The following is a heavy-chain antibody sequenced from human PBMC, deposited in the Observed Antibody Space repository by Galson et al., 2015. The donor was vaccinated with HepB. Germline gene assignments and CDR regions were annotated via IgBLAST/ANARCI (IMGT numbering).Heavy chain of an antibody. J-gene: IGHJ4*02. D-gene: IGHD1-26*01. CDR2: IRYDGSNK. CDR3: AKVPRGSYRYRPGGYFDY. CDR1: GFTFSSYG. Sequence: SLRLSCAASGFTFSSYGMHWVRQAPGKGLEWVAFIRYDGSNKYYADSVKGRFTISRDNSKNTLYLQMNSLRAEDTAVYYCAKVPRGSYRYRPGGYFDYWGQGTLVTVSS. V-gene: IGHV3-30*02.